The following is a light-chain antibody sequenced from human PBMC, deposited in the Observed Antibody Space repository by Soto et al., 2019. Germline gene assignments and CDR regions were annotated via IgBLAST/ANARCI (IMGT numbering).Light chain of an antibody. V-gene: IGKV3-15*01. CDR3: QQHNNWPLT. J-gene: IGKJ4*01. Sequence: EIVMTLSPATLSVSPGERATLSCRASQSVSSNLAWYQQKPGQAPRLLVYGASTSATGIPARFSGSGSGTQFTLTITSLQSEDFAVYYCQQHNNWPLTFGGGTKVEIK. CDR1: QSVSSN. CDR2: GAS.